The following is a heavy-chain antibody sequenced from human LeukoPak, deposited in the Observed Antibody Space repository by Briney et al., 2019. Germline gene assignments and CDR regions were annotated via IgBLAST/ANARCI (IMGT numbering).Heavy chain of an antibody. Sequence: GGSLRLSCAASGFTFSSYGMSWVRQAPGKGLEWVSAISGSGGSTYYADSVKGRFTISRDNSKNTLYLQMNSLRAEDTAVYYCARVFIGDYGDYQFDYWGQGTLVTVSS. J-gene: IGHJ4*02. D-gene: IGHD4-17*01. V-gene: IGHV3-23*01. CDR1: GFTFSSYG. CDR3: ARVFIGDYGDYQFDY. CDR2: ISGSGGST.